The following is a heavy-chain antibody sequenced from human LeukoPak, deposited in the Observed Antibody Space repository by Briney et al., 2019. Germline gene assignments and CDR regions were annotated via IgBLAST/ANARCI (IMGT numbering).Heavy chain of an antibody. CDR1: GFTVSNNY. J-gene: IGHJ4*02. CDR2: IYSGDNT. D-gene: IGHD3-22*01. Sequence: GGSLRLSCAASGFTVSNNYMSWVRQAPGKGLEWVSVIYSGDNTYYVESVKGRFTISRDNSKNTLFLQMNRLRAEDTAVYYCARDNGDDYYDSSGYYHFDYWGQGTLVTVSS. V-gene: IGHV3-66*02. CDR3: ARDNGDDYYDSSGYYHFDY.